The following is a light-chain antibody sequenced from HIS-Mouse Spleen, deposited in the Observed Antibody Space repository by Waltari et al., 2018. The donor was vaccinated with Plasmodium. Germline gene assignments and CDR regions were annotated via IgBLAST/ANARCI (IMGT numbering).Light chain of an antibody. CDR2: DDS. Sequence: SYVLTQPPSVSVAPGKTASITCGGTNIGRKSVHWYQQKPGQAPVLVVYDDSDRPSGIPERFSGSNCGNTATLTISRGEAGDEADYYCQGWDSSSDHWVFGGGTKLTVL. CDR1: NIGRKS. V-gene: IGLV3-21*03. J-gene: IGLJ3*02. CDR3: QGWDSSSDHWV.